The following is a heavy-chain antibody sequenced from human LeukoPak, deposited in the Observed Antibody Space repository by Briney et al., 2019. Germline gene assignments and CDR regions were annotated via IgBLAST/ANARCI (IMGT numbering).Heavy chain of an antibody. Sequence: ASVKVSCKASGYTFTGYYMHWVRQAPGQGLERMGWINPNSGGTNYAQKFQGRVTMTRDTSISTAYMELSRLRSDDTAVYYCARERADGYATIDYWGQGTLVTVSS. CDR3: ARERADGYATIDY. D-gene: IGHD2-8*01. V-gene: IGHV1-2*02. CDR1: GYTFTGYY. CDR2: INPNSGGT. J-gene: IGHJ4*02.